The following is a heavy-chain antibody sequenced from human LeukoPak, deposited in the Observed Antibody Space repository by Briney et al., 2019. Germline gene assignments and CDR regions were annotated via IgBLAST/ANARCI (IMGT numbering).Heavy chain of an antibody. J-gene: IGHJ5*02. V-gene: IGHV5-51*01. D-gene: IGHD2-2*02. CDR3: ARQYCSSTSCYTVEGNWFDP. CDR2: IYPGDSDT. Sequence: GESLKISCKGSGYSFTSYWIGWVRQMPGKGLEWMGIIYPGDSDTRYSPSFRGQVTISADKSISTAYLQWSSLKASDTAMYYCARQYCSSTSCYTVEGNWFDPWGQGTLVTVSS. CDR1: GYSFTSYW.